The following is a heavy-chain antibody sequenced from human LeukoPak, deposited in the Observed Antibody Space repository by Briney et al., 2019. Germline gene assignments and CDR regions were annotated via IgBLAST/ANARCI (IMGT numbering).Heavy chain of an antibody. J-gene: IGHJ3*02. V-gene: IGHV4-61*02. CDR1: GGSINSGSYY. Sequence: SEALSLTCTVSGGSINSGSYYWSWIRQPAGKGLEWIGRIYTSGSTNYNPSLKSRVTISVDTSKNQFSLKLSSVTAADTAVYYCAREGDSYGAFDIWGQGTMVTVSS. CDR2: IYTSGST. CDR3: AREGDSYGAFDI. D-gene: IGHD5-18*01.